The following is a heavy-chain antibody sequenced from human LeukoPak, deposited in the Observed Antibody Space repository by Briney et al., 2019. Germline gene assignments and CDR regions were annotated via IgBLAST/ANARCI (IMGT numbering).Heavy chain of an antibody. D-gene: IGHD3-10*01. CDR2: IYAVDADT. CDR3: ARLGAADAFDI. Sequence: GESLKISFNGSGYSFTNYLIGWVPQMPGKGLEWLGIIYAVDADTRYSPSFQGQVTISADKSTSTAYLRWSSLKASDTAMYYCARLGAADAFDIWGQGTMVTVSS. CDR1: GYSFTNYL. V-gene: IGHV5-51*01. J-gene: IGHJ3*02.